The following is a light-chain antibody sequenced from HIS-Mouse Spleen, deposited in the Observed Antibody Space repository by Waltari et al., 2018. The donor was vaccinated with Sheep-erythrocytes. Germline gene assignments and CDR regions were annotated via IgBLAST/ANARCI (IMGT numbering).Light chain of an antibody. J-gene: IGKJ1*01. CDR2: AGS. V-gene: IGKV1-39*01. CDR3: QQSYSTPWT. CDR1: QSISSY. Sequence: DIQMTQSPSSLSASVGDRVTITRQANQSISSYLIWYQQKPGKAPKTLSYAGSSLQSGVPSRFSGSGAGTDFTLTISCLQPEGFSTYCCQQSYSTPWTFGQGTKVEIK.